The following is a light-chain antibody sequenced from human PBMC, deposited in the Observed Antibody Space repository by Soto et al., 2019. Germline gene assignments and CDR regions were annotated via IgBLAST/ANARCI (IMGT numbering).Light chain of an antibody. CDR2: AAS. CDR3: QKYNSAPLT. CDR1: QSISSY. V-gene: IGKV1-27*01. J-gene: IGKJ4*01. Sequence: DIQMTQSPSALSASLGDRVSITCLASQSISSYFAWYQQKPGKVPKLLIYAASPLQSGVPSRFSGSGSGTDFTLTISSLQPEDVATYYCQKYNSAPLTFGGGTKVDI.